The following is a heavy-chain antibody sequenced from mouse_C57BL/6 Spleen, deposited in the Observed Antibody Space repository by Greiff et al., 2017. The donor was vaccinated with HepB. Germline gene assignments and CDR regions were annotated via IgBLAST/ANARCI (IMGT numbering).Heavy chain of an antibody. CDR1: GYTFTSYT. CDR3: ALDTTAY. D-gene: IGHD3-2*01. J-gene: IGHJ3*01. CDR2: INPSSGYT. Sequence: QVHVKQSGAELARPGASVKMSCKASGYTFTSYTMHWVKQRPGQGLEWIGYINPSSGYTKYNQKFKDKATLTADKSSSTAYMQLSSLTSEDSAVYYCALDTTAYWGQGTLVTVSA. V-gene: IGHV1-4*01.